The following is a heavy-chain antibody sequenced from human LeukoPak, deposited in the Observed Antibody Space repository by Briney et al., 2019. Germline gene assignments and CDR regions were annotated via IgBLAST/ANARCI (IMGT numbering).Heavy chain of an antibody. CDR1: GFSFSSYG. CDR2: ILYDGDNK. D-gene: IGHD3-16*02. CDR3: AKDIRVWGCYRYPCLDY. J-gene: IGHJ4*02. V-gene: IGHV3-30*18. Sequence: GGSLRLSCAASGFSFSSYGMHWVRQAPGKGLEWVAVILYDGDNKYYADSVNGRFSISRDNSKNTLSLQMDSLRAEDTAVYYCAKDIRVWGCYRYPCLDYWGQGTLVTVSA.